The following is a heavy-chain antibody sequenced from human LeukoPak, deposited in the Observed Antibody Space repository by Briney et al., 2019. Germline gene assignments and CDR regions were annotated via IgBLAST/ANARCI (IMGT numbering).Heavy chain of an antibody. J-gene: IGHJ4*02. CDR3: ARGLFYGSGSYPTFYFDY. CDR1: GFTFSSYS. Sequence: PGGSLRLSCAASGFTFSSYSMNWVRQAPGKGLEWVSSISSSSSYIYYADSVKGRFTISRDNAKNSLYLQMNSLRAEDTAVYYCARGLFYGSGSYPTFYFDYWAREPWSPSPQ. CDR2: ISSSSSYI. V-gene: IGHV3-21*01. D-gene: IGHD3-10*01.